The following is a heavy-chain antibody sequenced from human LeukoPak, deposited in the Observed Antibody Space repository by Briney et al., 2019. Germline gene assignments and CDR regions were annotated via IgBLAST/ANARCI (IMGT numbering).Heavy chain of an antibody. V-gene: IGHV3-15*01. CDR3: TTGPDSSWYPQDIYYFDY. CDR1: GFTFSNAW. CDR2: IKSKTDGGTT. J-gene: IGHJ4*02. Sequence: GGSLRLSCAASGFTFSNAWMSWVRQAPGKGLEWVGRIKSKTDGGTTDYAAPVKGRFNISRDDSKNTLYLQMNSLKTEDTAVYYCTTGPDSSWYPQDIYYFDYWGQGTLVTVSS. D-gene: IGHD6-13*01.